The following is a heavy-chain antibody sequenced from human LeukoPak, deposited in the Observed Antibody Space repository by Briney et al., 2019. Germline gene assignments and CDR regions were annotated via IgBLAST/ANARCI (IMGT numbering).Heavy chain of an antibody. CDR2: INHSGST. CDR1: GGSFSGYY. CDR3: ARGLLRPSKYYFDY. V-gene: IGHV4-34*01. Sequence: PSETLSLTSAVYGGSFSGYYWSWIRQPPGKGLEWIGEINHSGSTNNNPSLKSRVTISVDTSKNQFSLKLSSVTAADTAVYYCARGLLRPSKYYFDYWGQGTLVTVSS. D-gene: IGHD6-6*01. J-gene: IGHJ4*02.